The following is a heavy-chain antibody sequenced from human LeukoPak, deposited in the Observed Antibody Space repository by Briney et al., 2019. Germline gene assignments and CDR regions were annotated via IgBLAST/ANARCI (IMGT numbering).Heavy chain of an antibody. V-gene: IGHV3-23*01. D-gene: IGHD1-26*01. CDR1: GFTFTSYA. J-gene: IGHJ4*02. Sequence: GESLKISCAASGFTFTSYAMNWVRQAPGKGLEWVSGISGSGGSAYYADSVKGRFSISRDNSKNTLYLQLNSLRVEDTAEYYCAKAHGGSYHSGIDWGQGTLVILPS. CDR3: AKAHGGSYHSGID. CDR2: ISGSGGSA.